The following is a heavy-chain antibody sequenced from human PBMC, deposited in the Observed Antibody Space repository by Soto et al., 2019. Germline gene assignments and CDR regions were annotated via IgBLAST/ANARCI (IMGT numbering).Heavy chain of an antibody. Sequence: SGPTLVNPTATLTLTCTVSGFSLSTDRMGVSWIRQPPGKALEWLAHIFSNDENAYSTSLKSRLTISKDTSKSQVVLTMTNMDPVDTATYYCARTRMSTFGGFIHWFDPWGQVTLVTVSS. D-gene: IGHD3-16*02. CDR1: GFSLSTDRMG. CDR2: IFSNDEN. CDR3: ARTRMSTFGGFIHWFDP. J-gene: IGHJ5*02. V-gene: IGHV2-26*01.